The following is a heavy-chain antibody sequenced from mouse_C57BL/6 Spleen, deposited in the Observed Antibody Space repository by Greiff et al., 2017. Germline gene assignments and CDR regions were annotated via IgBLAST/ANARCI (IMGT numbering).Heavy chain of an antibody. V-gene: IGHV1-55*01. CDR1: GYTFTSYW. D-gene: IGHD2-5*01. Sequence: QVQLQQSGAELVKPGASVKMSCKASGYTFTSYWITWVKQRPGQGLEWIGDIYPGSGSTNYNEKFKSKATLTVDTSSSTAYMQLSSLTSEDSAVYYCASPPSYYSNSWFAYWGQGTLVTVSA. J-gene: IGHJ3*01. CDR3: ASPPSYYSNSWFAY. CDR2: IYPGSGST.